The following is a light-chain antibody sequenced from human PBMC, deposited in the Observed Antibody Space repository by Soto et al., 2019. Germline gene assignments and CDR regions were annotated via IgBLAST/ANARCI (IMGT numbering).Light chain of an antibody. V-gene: IGLV3-21*04. CDR3: QVWDTTTNHPV. J-gene: IGLJ1*01. CDR2: YDS. Sequence: SYELIQPPSVSVAPGKTARITCGGNNIGSDSVNWYLQKPGQAPVLVIYYDSDRPAGIPERLSGSKSRNTATLTITGVDAGDEADDYCQVWDTTTNHPVFGTGTKVTVL. CDR1: NIGSDS.